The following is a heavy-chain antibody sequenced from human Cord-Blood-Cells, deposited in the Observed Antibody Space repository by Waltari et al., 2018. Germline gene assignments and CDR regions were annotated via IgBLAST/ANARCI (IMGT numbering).Heavy chain of an antibody. CDR3: ARDEGGSSSSDDWFDP. CDR2: INAGNGNT. J-gene: IGHJ5*02. V-gene: IGHV1-3*01. D-gene: IGHD6-6*01. CDR1: GYTFTSYA. Sequence: QVQLVQSGAEVKKPGASVKVSCKASGYTFTSYAMHWVRQAPGQRLEWMGWINAGNGNTKYSQKFQGRVTITRDTSASTAYMELSSLRSEDTAVYYCARDEGGSSSSDDWFDPWGQGTLVTVSS.